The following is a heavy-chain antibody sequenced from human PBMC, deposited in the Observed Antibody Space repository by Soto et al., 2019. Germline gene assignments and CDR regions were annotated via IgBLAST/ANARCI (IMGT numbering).Heavy chain of an antibody. V-gene: IGHV3-30*18. J-gene: IGHJ4*02. CDR3: AKSGRYDSRGGFDY. Sequence: QVQLVESEGGVVQPGRSLRLSCAASGFTFSSYGMHWVRQAPGKGLAWVAVISYDGSNKYYADSVKGRFTISRDNSKNTLYLQMNSLRAEDTAVYYCAKSGRYDSRGGFDYWGQGTLVTVSS. CDR2: ISYDGSNK. CDR1: GFTFSSYG. D-gene: IGHD3-22*01.